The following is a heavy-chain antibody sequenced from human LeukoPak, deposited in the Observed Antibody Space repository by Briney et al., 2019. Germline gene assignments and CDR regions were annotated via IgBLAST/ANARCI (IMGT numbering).Heavy chain of an antibody. D-gene: IGHD3-3*01. Sequence: GASVKVSCKASGGTFSSYAISWVRQAPGQGLEWMGGIIPIFGTANYAQKLQGRVTMTTDTSTSTAYMELRSLRSDDTAVYYCARDSLSYDFWSGYFPYYYYYMDVWGKGTTVTVSS. J-gene: IGHJ6*03. CDR2: IIPIFGTA. CDR1: GGTFSSYA. V-gene: IGHV1-69*05. CDR3: ARDSLSYDFWSGYFPYYYYYMDV.